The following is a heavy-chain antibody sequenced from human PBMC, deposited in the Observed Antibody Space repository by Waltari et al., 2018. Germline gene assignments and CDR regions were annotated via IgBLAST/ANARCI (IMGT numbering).Heavy chain of an antibody. D-gene: IGHD4-4*01. CDR3: ARQSDRTYYFDY. CDR1: GFTFSNAW. CDR2: IKSKTDGGTT. V-gene: IGHV3-15*01. J-gene: IGHJ4*02. Sequence: EVQLVESGGGLVKPGGSLRLSCAASGFTFSNAWMSWVRQAPGKGLEWVGRIKSKTDGGTTDYAAPVKGRFTISRDDSKNTLYLQMNSLKTEDTAVYYCARQSDRTYYFDYWGQGTLVTVSS.